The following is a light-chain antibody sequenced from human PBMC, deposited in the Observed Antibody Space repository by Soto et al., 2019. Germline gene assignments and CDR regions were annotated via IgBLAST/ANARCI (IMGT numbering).Light chain of an antibody. CDR1: QSVSSN. CDR3: QQRSNWTPYT. Sequence: EIVLTQSPATLSLSPGERATLSCRASQSVSSNLVWYQQKPGQAPRLLIYDASHKATGIPARVSGSGSGTDFTLTISSIEPADFAVYYCQQRSNWTPYTFGQGTKLEIK. CDR2: DAS. V-gene: IGKV3-11*01. J-gene: IGKJ2*01.